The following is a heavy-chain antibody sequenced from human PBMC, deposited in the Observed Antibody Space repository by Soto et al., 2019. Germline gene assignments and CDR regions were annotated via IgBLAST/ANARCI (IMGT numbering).Heavy chain of an antibody. D-gene: IGHD2-15*01. Sequence: QITLRESGPTLVQPTQTLTLTCTLSGVSLSTSGEGVGWIRQLPGKALEWLALIYWDDDKRFSPSLKSRLAITRDISTNQVVMTMTDMAPEDTAIYYCAHRQRTVVVGAPFDLWGQGSQVTVSS. J-gene: IGHJ4*02. CDR1: GVSLSTSGEG. V-gene: IGHV2-5*02. CDR3: AHRQRTVVVGAPFDL. CDR2: IYWDDDK.